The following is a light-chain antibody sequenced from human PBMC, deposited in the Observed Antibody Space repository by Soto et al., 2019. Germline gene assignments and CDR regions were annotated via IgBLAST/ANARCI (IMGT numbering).Light chain of an antibody. CDR2: SAS. Sequence: DIQMTQSPSSLSASVGDRVTITCRPSQGIGNSLAWCQQKPGTVPKLLIHSASTLQSGVPSRFSGSGSGTDFTLTISGLQPEDVATYYCQKYDSAPTFGPGTKVDIK. CDR3: QKYDSAPT. J-gene: IGKJ1*01. V-gene: IGKV1-27*01. CDR1: QGIGNS.